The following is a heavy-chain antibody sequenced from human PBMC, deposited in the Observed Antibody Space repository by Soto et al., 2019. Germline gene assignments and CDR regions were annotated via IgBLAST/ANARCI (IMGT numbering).Heavy chain of an antibody. D-gene: IGHD6-19*01. Sequence: GESLKISCAASGFTFSSYAMHWVRQAPGKGLEWVAVISYDGSNKYYADSVKGRFTISRDNSKNTLYLQMNSLRAEDTAVYYCARGGSLFLRPDPIAVAVIDYWGQGTLVTVSS. CDR1: GFTFSSYA. CDR3: ARGGSLFLRPDPIAVAVIDY. J-gene: IGHJ4*02. CDR2: ISYDGSNK. V-gene: IGHV3-30*04.